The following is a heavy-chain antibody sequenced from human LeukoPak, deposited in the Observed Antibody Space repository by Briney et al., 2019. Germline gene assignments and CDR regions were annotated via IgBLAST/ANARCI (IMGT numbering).Heavy chain of an antibody. J-gene: IGHJ6*02. CDR1: GGTFSSYA. Sequence: SVKVSCKASGGTFSSYAISWVRQAPGQGLEWMGRIIPILGIANYAQKFQGRVTITADKSTSTAYMELSSLRSEDTAVYYCARDSPYDFWSGYQDHYYYYYGMDVWGQGTTVTVSS. D-gene: IGHD3-3*01. V-gene: IGHV1-69*04. CDR3: ARDSPYDFWSGYQDHYYYYYGMDV. CDR2: IIPILGIA.